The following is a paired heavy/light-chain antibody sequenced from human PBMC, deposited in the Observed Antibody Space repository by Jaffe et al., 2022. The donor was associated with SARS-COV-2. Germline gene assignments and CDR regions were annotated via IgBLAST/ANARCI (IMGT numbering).Heavy chain of an antibody. V-gene: IGHV3-30*18. D-gene: IGHD2-15*01. CDR1: GFTFRTYG. J-gene: IGHJ6*02. Sequence: QVQLEESGGGAVQPGRSLRLSCAASGFTFRTYGIHWVRQAPGKGLEWVALISYNGSKTYYADSVKGRFTISRDNSKNTLYLQMNSLRAEDTAVYYCTKDHNEFCSSGSCSGDYGLDVWGQGTTVTVSS. CDR2: ISYNGSKT. CDR3: TKDHNEFCSSGSCSGDYGLDV.
Light chain of an antibody. V-gene: IGLV3-1*01. J-gene: IGLJ3*02. CDR1: KLGDKY. Sequence: SYELTQPPSVSVSPGQTARITCSGDKLGDKYVSWYQKKSGQSPVVVIYQDSKRPSGIPERFSGYNSWNTATLTISGTQAMDEADYYCQAWDSSTVVFGGGTKLTVL. CDR3: QAWDSSTVV. CDR2: QDS.